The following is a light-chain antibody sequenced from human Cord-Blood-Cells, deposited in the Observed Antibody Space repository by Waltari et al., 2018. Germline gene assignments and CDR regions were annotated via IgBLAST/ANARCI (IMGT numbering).Light chain of an antibody. CDR2: DAS. V-gene: IGKV1-33*01. Sequence: DIQMTQSPSSLSASVGDRVTITCQASQDIRNYLNWYQHKPGKAPKLLIYDASNLETGVPSRFSGSGSGTDFTFTISSLQPEDIATYYCQQYDNLPLTFGGGTKVEIK. CDR3: QQYDNLPLT. J-gene: IGKJ4*01. CDR1: QDIRNY.